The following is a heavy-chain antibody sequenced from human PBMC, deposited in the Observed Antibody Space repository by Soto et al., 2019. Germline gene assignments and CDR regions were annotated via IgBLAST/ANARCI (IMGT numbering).Heavy chain of an antibody. J-gene: IGHJ6*02. D-gene: IGHD2-21*02. CDR1: GGTFSSYA. V-gene: IGHV1-69*06. CDR3: ARSPLAYCGGDCYSPRYDYYGMDV. CDR2: IIPIFGTA. Sequence: QVQLVQSGAEVKKPGSSVKVSCKASGGTFSSYAISWVRQAPGQGLEWMGGIIPIFGTANYAQKFQGRVTITADKSTSTAYMELSSLRSEDTAVYYCARSPLAYCGGDCYSPRYDYYGMDVWGQGTTVTVSS.